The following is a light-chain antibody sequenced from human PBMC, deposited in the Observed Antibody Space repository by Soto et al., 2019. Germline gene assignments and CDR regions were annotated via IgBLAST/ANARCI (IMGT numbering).Light chain of an antibody. J-gene: IGLJ2*01. CDR1: SSNVGGFNY. CDR3: CSYGGSFNVL. CDR2: DVN. V-gene: IGLV2-11*01. Sequence: QSALTQPRSVSGSPGQSVTISCTGTSSNVGGFNYVSWYQQYPGKAPKLMIYDVNKWPSGVPDRFSGSKSGNTASLTISGLQAEDEADYYCCSYGGSFNVLFGGGTKLTVL.